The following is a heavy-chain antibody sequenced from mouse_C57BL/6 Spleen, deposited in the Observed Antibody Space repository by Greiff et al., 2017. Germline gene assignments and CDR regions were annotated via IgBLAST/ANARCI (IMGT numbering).Heavy chain of an antibody. CDR1: GYTFTSYW. V-gene: IGHV1-7*01. CDR2: INPSSGYT. D-gene: IGHD2-2*01. J-gene: IGHJ3*01. Sequence: VQVVESGAELAKPGASVKLSCKASGYTFTSYWMHWVKQRPGQGLEWIGYINPSSGYTKYNQKFKDKATLTADKSSSTAYMQLSSLTYEDSAVYYCAPYGYDDWFAYWGQGTLVTVSA. CDR3: APYGYDDWFAY.